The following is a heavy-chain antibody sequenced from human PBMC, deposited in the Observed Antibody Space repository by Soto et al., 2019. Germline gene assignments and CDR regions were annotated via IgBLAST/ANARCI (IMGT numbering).Heavy chain of an antibody. CDR1: GFTFSSYA. CDR2: ISYDGSNK. CDR3: ARATEILWFGELFGY. V-gene: IGHV3-30-3*01. J-gene: IGHJ4*02. D-gene: IGHD3-10*01. Sequence: QVQLVESGGGLVQPGRSLRLSCAASGFTFSSYAMHWVRQAPGKGLEWVAVISYDGSNKYYADSVKGRFTISRDNSKNTLYLQMNSLRAEDKAVYYCARATEILWFGELFGYWGQGTLVTVSS.